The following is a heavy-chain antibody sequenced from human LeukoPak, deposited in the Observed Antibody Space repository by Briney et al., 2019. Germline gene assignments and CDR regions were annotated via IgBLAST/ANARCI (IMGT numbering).Heavy chain of an antibody. Sequence: GGSLRLSCAASGFTFNRYGMHWVRQAPGKGLEWVAVISFDGKVSYYADSVKGRFTISRDNSKNTLDLQMNSLRPEDTAVYYCARDRGSWAFDIWGQGTMVTVSS. CDR1: GFTFNRYG. CDR3: ARDRGSWAFDI. J-gene: IGHJ3*02. V-gene: IGHV3-30*03. CDR2: ISFDGKVS. D-gene: IGHD2-15*01.